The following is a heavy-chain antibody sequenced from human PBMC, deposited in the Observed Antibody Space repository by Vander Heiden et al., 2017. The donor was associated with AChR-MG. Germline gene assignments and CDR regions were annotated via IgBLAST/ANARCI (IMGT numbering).Heavy chain of an antibody. CDR1: GFPFSTFE. V-gene: IGHV3-48*03. Sequence: EVQVVESGGGLVQPGESLRLSCVASGFPFSTFELNWVRQAPGKGLEWVSYIGGSGSPTYYSDSVKGRFTISRDNAKNSLYLQMSSLRVEDTAVYYCVPGGNRYLDYWGQGTLVTVSS. J-gene: IGHJ4*02. CDR3: VPGGNRYLDY. CDR2: IGGSGSPT. D-gene: IGHD3-16*01.